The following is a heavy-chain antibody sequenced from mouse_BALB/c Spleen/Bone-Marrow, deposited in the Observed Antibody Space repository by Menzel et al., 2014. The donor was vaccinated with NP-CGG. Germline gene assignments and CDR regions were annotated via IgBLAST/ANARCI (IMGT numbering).Heavy chain of an antibody. CDR1: GFTFSSYT. CDR3: TRDLYEGYYCYAMDY. V-gene: IGHV5-6-4*01. D-gene: IGHD2-3*01. J-gene: IGHJ4*01. Sequence: EVQRVESGGGLVKPGGSLKLSCAASGFTFSSYTMSWVRQTPEKRLEWVATISSGGSYTYYPDSVKGRLTISRDNDKNTLYLQMNSRKSEDTAMYYCTRDLYEGYYCYAMDYWGQGTSVTVSP. CDR2: ISSGGSYT.